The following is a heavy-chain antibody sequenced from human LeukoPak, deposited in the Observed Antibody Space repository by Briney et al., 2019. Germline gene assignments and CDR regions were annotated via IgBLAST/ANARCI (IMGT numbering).Heavy chain of an antibody. J-gene: IGHJ4*02. V-gene: IGHV3-33*05. CDR1: GFTFSSCG. CDR2: ISYDGSNK. CDR3: ARVRPGSNYVDFDY. D-gene: IGHD4-11*01. Sequence: PGRSLRLSCAASGFTFSSCGMHWVRQAPGKGLEWVAVISYDGSNKYYEGSVKGRFTISRDNSKSTLYLQMNSLRAEDTAVYYCARVRPGSNYVDFDYWGQGTLVTVSS.